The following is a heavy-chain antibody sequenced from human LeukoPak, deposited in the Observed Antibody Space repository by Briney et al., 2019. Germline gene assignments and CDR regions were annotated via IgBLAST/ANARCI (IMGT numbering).Heavy chain of an antibody. CDR1: GFTFSSYS. D-gene: IGHD2-21*01. V-gene: IGHV3-21*01. CDR3: ARESTSIPSI. CDR2: ISSSSSYI. Sequence: GGSLRLSCAASGFTFSSYSMNWVRQAPGKGLEWVSSISSSSSYIYYADSLKGRFTISRDNAKNSLYLQMNSLRAEDTAVYYCARESTSIPSIWGQGTMVTISS. J-gene: IGHJ3*02.